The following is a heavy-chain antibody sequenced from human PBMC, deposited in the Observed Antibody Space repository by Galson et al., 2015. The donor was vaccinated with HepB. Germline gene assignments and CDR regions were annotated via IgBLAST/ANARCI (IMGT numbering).Heavy chain of an antibody. V-gene: IGHV5-51*01. D-gene: IGHD2-2*03. CDR1: GYSFSNYW. J-gene: IGHJ5*02. CDR3: ARGKYQWIDGGWLDP. CDR2: IYPGDSDT. Sequence: QSGAEVKKPGESLKISCKGSGYSFSNYWIAWVRQIPGKGLEWMGIIYPGDSDTRYSPSFQGQVTISVDRSSSTASLQWSSLKASDTAMYYCARGKYQWIDGGWLDPWGQGTLVTVSS.